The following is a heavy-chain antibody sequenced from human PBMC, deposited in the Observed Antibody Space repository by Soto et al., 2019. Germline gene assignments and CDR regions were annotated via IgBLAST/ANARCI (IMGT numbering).Heavy chain of an antibody. CDR2: IYYSGST. Sequence: SETLSLTCTVSGGSISSYYWSWIRQPPGKGLEWIGYIYYSGSTNYNPSLKSRVTISVDTSKNQFSLKLSSVTAADTAVYYCARLEVRGVISVDYWGQGTLVTVSS. J-gene: IGHJ4*02. CDR1: GGSISSYY. CDR3: ARLEVRGVISVDY. D-gene: IGHD3-10*01. V-gene: IGHV4-59*08.